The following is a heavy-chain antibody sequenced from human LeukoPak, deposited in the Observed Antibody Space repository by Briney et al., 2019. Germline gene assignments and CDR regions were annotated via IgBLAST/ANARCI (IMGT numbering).Heavy chain of an antibody. J-gene: IGHJ5*02. V-gene: IGHV1-2*02. Sequence: ASVKVSCKASGYTFTGYYIHWVRQAPGQGLEWMGWINPKSGGANYAQKFQGRVTMTRDTSISTAYMELSRLRSVDTAVYYCARATQSWFDPWGQGTLVTVSS. CDR3: ARATQSWFDP. CDR2: INPKSGGA. CDR1: GYTFTGYY.